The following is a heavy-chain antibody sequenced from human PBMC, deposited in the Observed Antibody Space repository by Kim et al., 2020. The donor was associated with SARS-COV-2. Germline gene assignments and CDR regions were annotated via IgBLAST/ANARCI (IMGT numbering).Heavy chain of an antibody. CDR2: IWYDGSNK. CDR1: GFTFSSYG. D-gene: IGHD3-3*02. CDR3: ARGASSFLEWHSTTGPPDY. J-gene: IGHJ4*02. V-gene: IGHV3-33*01. Sequence: GGSLRLSCAASGFTFSSYGMHWVRQAPGKGLEWVAVIWYDGSNKYYADSVKGRFTISRDNSKNTLYLQMNSLRAEDTAVYYCARGASSFLEWHSTTGPPDYWGQGTLVTVSS.